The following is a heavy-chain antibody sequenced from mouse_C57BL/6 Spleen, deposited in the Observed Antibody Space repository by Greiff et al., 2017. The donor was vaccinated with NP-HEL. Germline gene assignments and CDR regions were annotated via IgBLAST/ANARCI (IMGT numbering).Heavy chain of an antibody. Sequence: VQLQQSGAELVQPGASVKLSCTASGFTIKDYYMHWVKQRPEQGLEWIGRIDPEDGETKYAPKFSGKATITADTSSNTAYLQLSGLTSEDTAIYYCASSNYGAEDFWGPGTSVTVSS. V-gene: IGHV14-2*01. J-gene: IGHJ4*01. CDR1: GFTIKDYY. CDR3: ASSNYGAEDF. D-gene: IGHD2-5*01. CDR2: IDPEDGET.